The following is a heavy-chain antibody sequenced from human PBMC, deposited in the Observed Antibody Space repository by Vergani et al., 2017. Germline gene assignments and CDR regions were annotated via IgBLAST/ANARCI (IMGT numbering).Heavy chain of an antibody. J-gene: IGHJ5*02. CDR3: ARESDLTMVRATDGRTFDP. CDR2: IIPIFGTA. Sequence: QVLLVQSGAEVKKPGASVRVSCKTSGYTFTNYYIHWVRQAPGQGLEWMGGIIPIFGTANYAQKFQGRVTITADESTSTAYMELSSLRSEDTAVYYCARESDLTMVRATDGRTFDPWGQGTLVTVSS. CDR1: GYTFTNYY. V-gene: IGHV1-69*01. D-gene: IGHD3-10*01.